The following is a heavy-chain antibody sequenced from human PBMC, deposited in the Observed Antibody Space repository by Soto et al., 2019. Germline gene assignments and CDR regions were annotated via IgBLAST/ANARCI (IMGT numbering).Heavy chain of an antibody. Sequence: EVQLLESGGGLVQPGGSLRLSCAASGFTFSSYAMSWVRQAPGKGLEWVSAISGSGGSTYYADSVKGRFTISRDNSKNTLYLQMISLRAEDTAVYYCAKERFDYGDYVDAFDIWGQGTMVTVSS. CDR3: AKERFDYGDYVDAFDI. CDR2: ISGSGGST. CDR1: GFTFSSYA. V-gene: IGHV3-23*01. J-gene: IGHJ3*02. D-gene: IGHD4-17*01.